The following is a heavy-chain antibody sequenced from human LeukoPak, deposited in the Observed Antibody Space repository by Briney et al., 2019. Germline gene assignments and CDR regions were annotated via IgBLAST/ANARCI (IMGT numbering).Heavy chain of an antibody. Sequence: GGSLRLSCATSGFPFSDFSMTWVRQAPGKGLEWISTTNSGGSSTDYAESVKGRFTISRDNSKNTLYLQMSSLRVEDTAMYYCARQSYARSLGEGGPGTLVTVSS. D-gene: IGHD2-8*01. CDR1: GFPFSDFS. J-gene: IGHJ4*02. CDR3: ARQSYARSLGE. CDR2: TNSGGSST. V-gene: IGHV3-23*01.